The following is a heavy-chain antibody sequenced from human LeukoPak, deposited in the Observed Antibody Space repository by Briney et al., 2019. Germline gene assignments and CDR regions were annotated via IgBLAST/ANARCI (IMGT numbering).Heavy chain of an antibody. CDR1: GGSISSYY. J-gene: IGHJ4*02. Sequence: SETLSLTCTVSGGSISSYYWSWIRQPPGKGLEWIGYIYYSGSTNYNPSLKSRVTISVDTSKNQFSLKLSSVTAADTAVYYCAGTGQWPCDFWGQGTLVTVSS. CDR3: AGTGQWPCDF. CDR2: IYYSGST. D-gene: IGHD6-19*01. V-gene: IGHV4-59*01.